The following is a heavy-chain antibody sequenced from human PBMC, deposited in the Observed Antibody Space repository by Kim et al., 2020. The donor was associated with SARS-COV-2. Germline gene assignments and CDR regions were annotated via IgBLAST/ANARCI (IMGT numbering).Heavy chain of an antibody. CDR2: ISGSGGST. D-gene: IGHD6-13*01. V-gene: IGHV3-23*01. J-gene: IGHJ1*01. Sequence: GGSLRLSCAASGFTFSSYAMSWVRQAPGKGLEWVSAISGSGGSTYYADSVKGRFTISRDNSKNTLYLQMNSLRAEDTAVYYCAKDGGGVIAAAGYFQHWGQGTLVTVSS. CDR1: GFTFSSYA. CDR3: AKDGGGVIAAAGYFQH.